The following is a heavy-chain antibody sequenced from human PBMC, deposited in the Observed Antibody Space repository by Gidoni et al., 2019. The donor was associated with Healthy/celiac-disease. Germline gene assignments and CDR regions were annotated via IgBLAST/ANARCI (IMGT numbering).Heavy chain of an antibody. CDR3: AIDRDYYDSSGYYYPFRFDP. Sequence: QVQLQESGPGLVKPSQTLSLTGTVSGGSISSGSYYGSWIRRPAGKGLDWIGRIYPSGSTNYNPSLPSRVTISVDPSKNPFSLKLSSVTAADPAVYYCAIDRDYYDSSGYYYPFRFDPWGQGTLVTVSS. CDR1: GGSISSGSYY. V-gene: IGHV4-61*02. J-gene: IGHJ5*02. CDR2: IYPSGST. D-gene: IGHD3-22*01.